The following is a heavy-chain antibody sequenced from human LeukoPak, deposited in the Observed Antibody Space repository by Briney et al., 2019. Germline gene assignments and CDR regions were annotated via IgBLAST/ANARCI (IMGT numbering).Heavy chain of an antibody. Sequence: PSETLSLTCTVSGGSISSYYWSWIRQPPGKGLEWIGYIYYSGSTNYNPSLKSRVTISVDTSKNQFSLKLSSVTAADTAVYYCARAEAVTPGFDLWGRGTLVTVSS. CDR1: GGSISSYY. CDR2: IYYSGST. CDR3: ARAEAVTPGFDL. V-gene: IGHV4-59*01. J-gene: IGHJ2*01. D-gene: IGHD6-19*01.